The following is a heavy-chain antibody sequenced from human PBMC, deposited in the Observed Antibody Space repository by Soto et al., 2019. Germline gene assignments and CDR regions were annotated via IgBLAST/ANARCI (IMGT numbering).Heavy chain of an antibody. V-gene: IGHV4-30-4*01. J-gene: IGHJ3*02. CDR1: GGSISSGDYY. Sequence: QVQLQESGPGLVKPSQTLSLTCTVSGGSISSGDYYWSWIRQPPGKGLEWIGYIYYSGSTYYNPSLKSRVTISVDTSKNQFSLKLSSVPAADTAVYYCARVSDWYYYDSSGYYFDAFDIWGQGTMVTVSS. D-gene: IGHD3-22*01. CDR3: ARVSDWYYYDSSGYYFDAFDI. CDR2: IYYSGST.